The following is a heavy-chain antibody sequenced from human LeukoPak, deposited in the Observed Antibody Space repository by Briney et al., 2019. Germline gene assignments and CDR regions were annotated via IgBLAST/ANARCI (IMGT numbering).Heavy chain of an antibody. D-gene: IGHD5-18*01. Sequence: QAGGSLRLSCAASGFTVSSNYMSWVRQAPGKGLEWVSVIYSGGSTYYADSVKGRFTTSRDNPKNTVYLQMNSLRAEDTAVYYCARSGYRIGFDYWGQGTLVTVSS. V-gene: IGHV3-53*01. CDR1: GFTVSSNY. J-gene: IGHJ4*02. CDR2: IYSGGST. CDR3: ARSGYRIGFDY.